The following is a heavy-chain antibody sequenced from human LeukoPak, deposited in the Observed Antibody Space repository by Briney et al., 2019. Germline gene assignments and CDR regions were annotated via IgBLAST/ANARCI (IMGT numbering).Heavy chain of an antibody. CDR3: ARGTMVRGVKNWFDP. Sequence: PPETLSLTCAVSGYSISSGYYWGWIRQPPGKGLEWIGSIYHSGSTYYNPSLKSRVTISVDTSKNQFSLKLSSVTAADTAVYYCARGTMVRGVKNWFDPWGQGTLVTVSS. CDR1: GYSISSGYY. D-gene: IGHD3-10*01. CDR2: IYHSGST. V-gene: IGHV4-38-2*01. J-gene: IGHJ5*02.